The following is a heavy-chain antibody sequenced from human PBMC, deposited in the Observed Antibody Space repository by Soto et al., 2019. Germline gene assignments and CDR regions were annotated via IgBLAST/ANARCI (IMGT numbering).Heavy chain of an antibody. CDR1: GDNCSTYW. J-gene: IGHJ6*02. V-gene: IGHV5-51*01. CDR3: ERRGYSYGLDV. Sequence: PGVSMQISCQGAGDNCSTYWIAWVRQLPGKGPEWMGIIYPGDSDTSYSPSFQGQVTISVDKSISTAYLQWNSLKASDTAVYYCERRGYSYGLDVWGQGTKVTAP. CDR2: IYPGDSDT. D-gene: IGHD5-18*01.